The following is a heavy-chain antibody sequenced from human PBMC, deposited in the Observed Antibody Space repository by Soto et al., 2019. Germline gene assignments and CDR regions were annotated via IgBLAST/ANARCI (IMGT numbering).Heavy chain of an antibody. CDR1: GGSISSYY. CDR3: ARDLVGYDFWSGSAGMDV. CDR2: IYYSGST. J-gene: IGHJ6*03. V-gene: IGHV4-59*01. Sequence: PSETLSLTCTVSGGSISSYYWSWIRQPPGKGLEWIGYIYYSGSTNYNPSLKSRVTISVDTSKNQFSLKLSSVTAADTAVYYCARDLVGYDFWSGSAGMDVRGKGTTVTVSS. D-gene: IGHD3-3*01.